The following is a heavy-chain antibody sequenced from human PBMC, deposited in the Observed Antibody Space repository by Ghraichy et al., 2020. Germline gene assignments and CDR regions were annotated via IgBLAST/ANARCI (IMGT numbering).Heavy chain of an antibody. CDR2: VTVDGPTT. CDR1: GFLFSASN. J-gene: IGHJ4*02. CDR3: TKDDWSSPNFRGGFDY. D-gene: IGHD2-21*01. Sequence: GGSLRLSCAASGFLFSASNMHWVRQAPGKGLEWVSTVTVDGPTTYYADAVKGRFTASRDDSESTLYLQMNSLRVDDTATYYCTKDDWSSPNFRGGFDYLGQGSLVTVSS. V-gene: IGHV3-23*01.